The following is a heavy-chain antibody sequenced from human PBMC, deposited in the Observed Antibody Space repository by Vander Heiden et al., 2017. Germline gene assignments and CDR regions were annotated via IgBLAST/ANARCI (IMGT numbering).Heavy chain of an antibody. V-gene: IGHV3-33*01. CDR1: GFTFSSYG. D-gene: IGHD3-9*01. Sequence: QVQLVESGGGVVQPGRSLRLSCAASGFTFSSYGMHWVRQAPGKGLEWVAVIWYDGSNKYYADSVKGRVTISRDNSKNTLYRQMNSLRAEETAVYYCAREGDFDIWTGYSAAFDYWGQGTLVTVSS. J-gene: IGHJ4*02. CDR2: IWYDGSNK. CDR3: AREGDFDIWTGYSAAFDY.